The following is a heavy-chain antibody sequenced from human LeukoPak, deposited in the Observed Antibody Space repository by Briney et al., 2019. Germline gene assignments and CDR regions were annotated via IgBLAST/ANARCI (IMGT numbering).Heavy chain of an antibody. V-gene: IGHV3-30*04. CDR1: GFTFSSYA. CDR3: ARDRLRSTTVTTCLGY. J-gene: IGHJ4*02. D-gene: IGHD4-17*01. Sequence: GGSLRLSCAASGFTFSSYAMHWVRQAPGKGLEWVAVISYDGSNKYYADSVKGRFTISRDNSKNTLYLQMNSLRAEDTAVYYCARDRLRSTTVTTCLGYWGREPWSPSPQ. CDR2: ISYDGSNK.